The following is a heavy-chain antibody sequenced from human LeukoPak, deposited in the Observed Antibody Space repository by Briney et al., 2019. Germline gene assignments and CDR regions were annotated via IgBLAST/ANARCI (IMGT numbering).Heavy chain of an antibody. CDR2: ISSDGSRT. CDR3: ARSSSSYDYGDYAPDY. Sequence: GSLRLSCAASGFTFSSYWMHWVRQAPGKGLVWVSDISSDGSRTSYADSVKGRFTISRDNAKNSLYLQMNSLRAEDTAVYYCARSSSSYDYGDYAPDYWGQGTLVTVSS. J-gene: IGHJ4*02. CDR1: GFTFSSYW. D-gene: IGHD4-17*01. V-gene: IGHV3-74*01.